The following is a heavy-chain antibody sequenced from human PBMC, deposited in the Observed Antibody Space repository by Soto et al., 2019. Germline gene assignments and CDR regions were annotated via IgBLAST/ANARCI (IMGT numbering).Heavy chain of an antibody. J-gene: IGHJ4*02. CDR3: ARDPADILTGYPDY. V-gene: IGHV3-33*01. Sequence: QVQLVESGGGVVQPARSLRLSCEASGFSFSTCGMHWVRQAPGKGREWVAAIFPDGSEKYYAHSVKGRFAISRDNSKNTLYLQMSSLRAEDTAVYYCARDPADILTGYPDYWGQGTLVTVSS. D-gene: IGHD3-9*01. CDR2: IFPDGSEK. CDR1: GFSFSTCG.